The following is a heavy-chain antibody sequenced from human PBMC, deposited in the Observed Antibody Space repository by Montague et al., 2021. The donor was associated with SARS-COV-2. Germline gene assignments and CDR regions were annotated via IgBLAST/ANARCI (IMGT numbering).Heavy chain of an antibody. CDR3: ARTMVRGGPYFYGLDV. J-gene: IGHJ6*02. D-gene: IGHD3-10*01. Sequence: IYYTGSTSYNPSLSSRLGISLDMSNNQISLRLSAVTAADTAVYYFARTMVRGGPYFYGLDVWGQGTTVTVSS. V-gene: IGHV4-30-4*01. CDR2: IYYTGST.